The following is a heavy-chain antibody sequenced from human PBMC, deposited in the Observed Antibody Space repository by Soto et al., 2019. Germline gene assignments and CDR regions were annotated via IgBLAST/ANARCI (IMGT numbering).Heavy chain of an antibody. V-gene: IGHV2-70*04. J-gene: IGHJ4*02. Sequence: SGPTLVNPTETLTLTCTFSGSSLSTSGMRVSWIRQAPGKALEWLARIDWDEDRFYSTSLKTRLTISKDTSKNQVVLTMTKMDPVDTATYYCARMRSDYDSSGLDYWGQGILVTVSS. D-gene: IGHD3-22*01. CDR1: GSSLSTSGMR. CDR2: IDWDEDR. CDR3: ARMRSDYDSSGLDY.